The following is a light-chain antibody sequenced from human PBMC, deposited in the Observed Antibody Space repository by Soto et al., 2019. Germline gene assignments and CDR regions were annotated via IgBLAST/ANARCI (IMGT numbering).Light chain of an antibody. V-gene: IGKV3-20*01. CDR2: GAS. CDR1: QSVSSSY. Sequence: EIVLTQSPGTLSLSPGERATLSCRASQSVSSSYLAWYQQKPGQAPRLLIYGASSRATGIPDRFSGSGSGTDFTLTISRLEPEDFAVYYCQQYGSSPSYTFGQGPSWRSN. CDR3: QQYGSSPSYT. J-gene: IGKJ2*01.